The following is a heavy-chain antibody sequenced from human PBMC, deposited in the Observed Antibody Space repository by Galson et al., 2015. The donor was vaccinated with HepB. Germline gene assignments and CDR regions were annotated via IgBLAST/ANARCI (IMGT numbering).Heavy chain of an antibody. CDR1: GDSVSSNSAA. J-gene: IGHJ4*02. V-gene: IGHV6-1*01. CDR3: ARIAAAGTLDFDY. D-gene: IGHD6-13*01. Sequence: CAISGDSVSSNSAAWNWIRQSSSRGLEWLGRTYYRSKWYNDYAVSVKSRITINPDTSKNQFSLQLNSVTPEDTAVYYCARIAAAGTLDFDYWGQGTLVTVSS. CDR2: TYYRSKWYN.